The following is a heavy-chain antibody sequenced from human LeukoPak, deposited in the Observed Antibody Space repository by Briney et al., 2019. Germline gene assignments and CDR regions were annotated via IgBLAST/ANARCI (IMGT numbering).Heavy chain of an antibody. Sequence: QTGGSLRLSCAASGFTFSSYAMSWVRQAPGKGLEWVSAISGSGGSTYYADSVKGRFTISRDNSKNTLYLQMNSLRAEDTAVYYCAKSFIHNTWIQLWSQGPWDYWGQGTLVTVSS. CDR2: ISGSGGST. CDR1: GFTFSSYA. D-gene: IGHD5-18*01. J-gene: IGHJ4*02. CDR3: AKSFIHNTWIQLWSQGPWDY. V-gene: IGHV3-23*01.